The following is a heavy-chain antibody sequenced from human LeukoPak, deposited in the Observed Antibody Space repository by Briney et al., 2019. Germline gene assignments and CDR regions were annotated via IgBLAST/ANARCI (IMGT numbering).Heavy chain of an antibody. Sequence: PSETLSLTCAVSGGSISSSYWWSWIRQPPGKGLEWIGEIYHSGSTNYNLSLKSRVTISVDKSKNQFSLKLNSVTAADTAVYYCARGTEWELWGLDYWGQGTLVTVSS. CDR1: GGSISSSYW. CDR2: IYHSGST. CDR3: ARGTEWELWGLDY. V-gene: IGHV4-4*02. D-gene: IGHD1-26*01. J-gene: IGHJ4*02.